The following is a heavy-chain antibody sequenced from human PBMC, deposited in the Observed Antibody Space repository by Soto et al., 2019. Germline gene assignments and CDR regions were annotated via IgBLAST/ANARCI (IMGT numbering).Heavy chain of an antibody. CDR1: GGSISSYY. CDR2: IYYSGST. V-gene: IGHV4-59*01. Sequence: PSETLSLTCTVSGGSISSYYWSWIRQPPGKGLEWIGYIYYSGSTNYNPSLKSRVTISVDASKNQFSLKLSSVTAADTAVYYCARGGYCSGGSCYRPFYYWAQGALVTVS. J-gene: IGHJ4*02. CDR3: ARGGYCSGGSCYRPFYY. D-gene: IGHD2-15*01.